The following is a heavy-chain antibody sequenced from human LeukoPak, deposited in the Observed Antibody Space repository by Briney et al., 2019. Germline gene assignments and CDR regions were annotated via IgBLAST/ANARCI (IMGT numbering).Heavy chain of an antibody. CDR3: ARGVLRYFDWLPGDYGMDV. J-gene: IGHJ6*02. V-gene: IGHV4-31*03. Sequence: TSETLSLTCTVSGGSISSGGYYWSWIRQHPGKGLEWIVYIYYSGSTYYNPSLKSRVTISVDTSKNQFSLKLSSVTAADTAVYYCARGVLRYFDWLPGDYGMDVWGQGTTVTVSS. CDR1: GGSISSGGYY. CDR2: IYYSGST. D-gene: IGHD3-9*01.